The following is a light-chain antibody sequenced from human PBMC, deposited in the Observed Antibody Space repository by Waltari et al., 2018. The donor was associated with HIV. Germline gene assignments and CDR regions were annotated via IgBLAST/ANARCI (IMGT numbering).Light chain of an antibody. CDR2: RNN. Sequence: QSVLTQPPSASGTPGPRVTISCSGSSSHLGSNYVYLYQQLPGTTPKLRIYRNNQRPSGVPDRFSGSKSGTSASLAISGLRSEDEADYYCAAWDDSLSGVFGGGTKLTVL. V-gene: IGLV1-47*01. CDR3: AAWDDSLSGV. CDR1: SSHLGSNY. J-gene: IGLJ3*02.